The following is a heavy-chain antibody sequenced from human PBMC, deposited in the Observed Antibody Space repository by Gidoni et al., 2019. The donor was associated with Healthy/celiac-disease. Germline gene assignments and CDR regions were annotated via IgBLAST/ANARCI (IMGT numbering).Heavy chain of an antibody. J-gene: IGHJ4*02. Sequence: QLQLVQSGAEVKKPGASVKVSCTASGYTFTGYYMHWVRQAPGQGLEWMGWINPNSGGTNYAKKFQGRVTMTRDTSISTAYMELSRLRSDDTAVYYCARAGYSYAFYYWGQGTLVTVSS. CDR2: INPNSGGT. V-gene: IGHV1-2*02. CDR3: ARAGYSYAFYY. CDR1: GYTFTGYY. D-gene: IGHD5-18*01.